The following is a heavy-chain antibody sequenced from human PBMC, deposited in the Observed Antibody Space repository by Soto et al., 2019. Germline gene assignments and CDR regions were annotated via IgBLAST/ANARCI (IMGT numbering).Heavy chain of an antibody. V-gene: IGHV4-31*03. D-gene: IGHD3-10*01. CDR2: TYDSGTT. CDR3: ASGGVRTMFRH. J-gene: IGHJ4*02. CDR1: GGSVSSGGNY. Sequence: PSETLSLTCTVSGGSVSSGGNYWSWIRQHPGKGLEWIGYTYDSGTTSYNPSLKSRVTISGDTSKNQLSLNLISVTAADTAVYYCASGGVRTMFRHWGQGTLVTVSS.